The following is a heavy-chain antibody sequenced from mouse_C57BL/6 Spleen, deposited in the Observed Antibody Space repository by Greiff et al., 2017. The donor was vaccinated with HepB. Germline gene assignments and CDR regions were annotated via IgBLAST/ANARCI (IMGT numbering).Heavy chain of an antibody. V-gene: IGHV5-15*01. CDR3: ARGLRRDWYFDV. Sequence: EVQRVESGGGLVQPGGSLKLSCAASGFTFSDYGMAWVRQAPKKGPEWVAFISNLAYSIYYADTVTGRFTMSRENAKNTLYLEMSSLRSEDTAMYYCARGLRRDWYFDVWGTGTTVTVSS. CDR1: GFTFSDYG. CDR2: ISNLAYSI. J-gene: IGHJ1*03. D-gene: IGHD1-1*01.